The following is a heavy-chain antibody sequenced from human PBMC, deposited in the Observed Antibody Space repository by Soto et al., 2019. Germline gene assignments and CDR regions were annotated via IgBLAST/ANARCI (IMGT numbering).Heavy chain of an antibody. CDR2: IDPSDSYT. Sequence: VVSLRVWRRAAGGKCAALWGRWVRQMHGKGLPWLGKIDPSDSYTNYSPSFAGHVTIATDNCITTAYLQWSSLRASATPIYFCTRVQTTCSASWAQGTTVPVSS. D-gene: IGHD1-1*01. CDR1: GGKCAALW. J-gene: IGHJ5*02. V-gene: IGHV5-10-1*01. CDR3: TRVQTTCSAS.